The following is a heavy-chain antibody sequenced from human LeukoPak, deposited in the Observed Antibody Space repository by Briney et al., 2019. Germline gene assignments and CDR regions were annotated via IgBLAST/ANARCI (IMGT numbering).Heavy chain of an antibody. CDR2: IYYSGST. D-gene: IGHD5-24*01. CDR1: GGSISSGGYY. CDR3: ARVPLDGARARAGVDAFDI. Sequence: SETLSLTCTVSGGSISSGGYYWSWIRQHPGKGLEWIGYIYYSGSTYYNPSLKSRVTISVDTSKNQFSLKLSSVTAADTAVYYCARVPLDGARARAGVDAFDIWGQGTMVTVSS. V-gene: IGHV4-31*03. J-gene: IGHJ3*02.